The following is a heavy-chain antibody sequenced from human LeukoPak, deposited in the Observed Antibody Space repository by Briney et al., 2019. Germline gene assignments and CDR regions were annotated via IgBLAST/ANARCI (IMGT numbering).Heavy chain of an antibody. D-gene: IGHD4-17*01. CDR3: GSLGIHKDGDDY. Sequence: PGGSLRLSCAASGFTFSSYWMHWVRQAPGKGLVWDSRINSDGSTTSYADSVKGRFTISRDNSKNTLYLQMSSLRAEDTAVYYCGSLGIHKDGDDYWGQRTLVTVSS. V-gene: IGHV3-74*01. CDR2: INSDGSTT. J-gene: IGHJ4*02. CDR1: GFTFSSYW.